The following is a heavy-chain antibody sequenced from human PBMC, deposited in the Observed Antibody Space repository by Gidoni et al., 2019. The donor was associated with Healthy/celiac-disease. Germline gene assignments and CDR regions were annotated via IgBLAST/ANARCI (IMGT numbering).Heavy chain of an antibody. J-gene: IGHJ4*02. V-gene: IGHV3-23*01. CDR1: GFTFSSYA. Sequence: EVQLLECGGGWVQPGGSLRLSCAASGFTFSSYAMRWVRQAPGKGLEWVSAISGSGGSTYYADCVKGRFTIYRDNSKNTLYLQMNSLRAEDTAVYYCAKDHRIVGATTFDYWGQGTLVTVSS. D-gene: IGHD1-26*01. CDR3: AKDHRIVGATTFDY. CDR2: ISGSGGST.